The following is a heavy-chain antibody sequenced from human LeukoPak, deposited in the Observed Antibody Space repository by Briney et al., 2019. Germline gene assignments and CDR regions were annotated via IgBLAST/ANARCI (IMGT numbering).Heavy chain of an antibody. CDR2: IYYSGST. D-gene: IGHD3-10*01. CDR3: VRYGSGGAGGRQFDY. V-gene: IGHV4-39*07. Sequence: PSETLSLTCTVSGGSISSSSYYWGWIRQPPGKGLEWIGSIYYSGSTYYNPSLKSRVTISVDTSKNQFSLKLSSVTAADTAVYYCVRYGSGGAGGRQFDYWGQGTLVTVSS. J-gene: IGHJ4*02. CDR1: GGSISSSSYY.